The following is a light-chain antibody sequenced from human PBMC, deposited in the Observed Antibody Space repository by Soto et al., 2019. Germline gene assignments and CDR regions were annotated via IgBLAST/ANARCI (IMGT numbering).Light chain of an antibody. J-gene: IGLJ2*01. CDR1: RSNIGTNP. V-gene: IGLV1-44*01. Sequence: QSVLTQPPSASGTPGQSVSISCSGSRSNIGTNPVNWYQQLPGTAPKLLFYTNTQRPSGVPDRFSASKSGTSASLAISGLQSEYEADYYCAAWDDSLNSVIFGGGTKLTVL. CDR2: TNT. CDR3: AAWDDSLNSVI.